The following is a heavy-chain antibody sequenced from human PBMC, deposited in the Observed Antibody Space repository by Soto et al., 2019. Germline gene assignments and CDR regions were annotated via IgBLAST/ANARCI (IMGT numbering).Heavy chain of an antibody. CDR1: GFTFKDYA. D-gene: IGHD3-3*01. V-gene: IGHV3-23*01. CDR2: MTDRNKT. Sequence: GGSLRLSCTASGFTFKDYAMSWVRQSPGQGLEWVSAMTDRNKTYYADSVKGRFTISRDNSKNTIYLQINSMRADDSAVYYCVKDPLYDSWSDKQDMLDVWGQGTTVTVYS. J-gene: IGHJ6*02. CDR3: VKDPLYDSWSDKQDMLDV.